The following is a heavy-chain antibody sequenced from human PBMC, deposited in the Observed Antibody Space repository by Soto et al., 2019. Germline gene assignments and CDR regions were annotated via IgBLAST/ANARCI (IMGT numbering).Heavy chain of an antibody. V-gene: IGHV3-7*01. CDR2: IKQDGSEK. CDR1: GFTFSSYW. CDR3: ARVPYDYIWGSYRLGPFDY. D-gene: IGHD3-16*02. J-gene: IGHJ4*02. Sequence: GGSLRLSCAASGFTFSSYWMSWVRQAPGKGLEWVANIKQDGSEKYYVDSVKGRFTISRDNAKNSLYLQMNSLRAEDTAVYYCARVPYDYIWGSYRLGPFDYWGQGTLVTVSS.